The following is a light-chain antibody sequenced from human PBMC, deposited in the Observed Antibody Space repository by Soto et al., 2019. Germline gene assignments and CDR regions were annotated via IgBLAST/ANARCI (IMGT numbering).Light chain of an antibody. Sequence: EIVLTQSPGTLSLSPGERATLSCRASQSVSRSYLAWYQQRPGQAPRLLIYAASTRATGIPARLTGSGSGTEFTLTISSLQFDDYAVYYCQQYNNWWTFGQGTKVDIK. CDR2: AAS. CDR3: QQYNNWWT. V-gene: IGKV3-15*01. CDR1: QSVSRSY. J-gene: IGKJ1*01.